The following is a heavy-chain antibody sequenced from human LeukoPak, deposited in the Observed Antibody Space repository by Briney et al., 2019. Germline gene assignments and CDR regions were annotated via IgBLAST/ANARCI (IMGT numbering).Heavy chain of an antibody. CDR2: IKQDGREK. D-gene: IGHD1-26*01. CDR1: GFTFRTYW. J-gene: IGHJ4*02. CDR3: ATLPYYYFDY. Sequence: GGSLRLSCAASGFTFRTYWMGWVRQAPGKGLEWVANIKQDGREKFYVDSMKGRLTISRDNAKNSLYLQMNSLRAEDTAVYYCATLPYYYFDYWGQGTLVTVSS. V-gene: IGHV3-7*01.